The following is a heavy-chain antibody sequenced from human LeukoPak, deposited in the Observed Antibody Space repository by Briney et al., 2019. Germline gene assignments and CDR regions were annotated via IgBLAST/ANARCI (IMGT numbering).Heavy chain of an antibody. CDR3: ARDLPFDP. J-gene: IGHJ5*02. CDR2: INAGNGNT. CDR1: GYTFTSYG. V-gene: IGHV1-3*01. Sequence: ASVNVSCKASGYTFTSYGISWVRQAPGQRLEWMGWINAGNGNTKYSQKFQGRVTITRDTSASTAYMELSSLRSEDTAVYYCARDLPFDPWGQGTLVTVSS.